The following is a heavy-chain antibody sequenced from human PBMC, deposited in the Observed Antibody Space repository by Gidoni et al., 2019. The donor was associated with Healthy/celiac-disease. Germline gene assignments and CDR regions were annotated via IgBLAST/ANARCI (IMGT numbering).Heavy chain of an antibody. V-gene: IGHV3-30-3*01. CDR1: GFTFSSYA. CDR2: ISYDGSNK. J-gene: IGHJ3*02. Sequence: QVRLVESGGGVVQPGRSLRLTCAASGFTFSSYAMHWVRQAPGKGLEWVAVISYDGSNKYYADSVKGRFTISRDNSKNTLYLQMNSLRAEDTAVYYCARDSGAFDIWGQGTMVTVSS. CDR3: ARDSGAFDI.